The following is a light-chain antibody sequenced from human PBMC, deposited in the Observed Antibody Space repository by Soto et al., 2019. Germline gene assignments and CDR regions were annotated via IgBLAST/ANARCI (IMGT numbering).Light chain of an antibody. CDR2: GAS. Sequence: DNQMTQSPSTLSASVGDRVTITCRASQSINNWLAWYQQKPGKAPKLLIYGASSLESGVPSRFSGSGSGTGFTLTINSLQPDDFATYYCQQYNLYWTFGQGTKVEIK. J-gene: IGKJ1*01. CDR3: QQYNLYWT. CDR1: QSINNW. V-gene: IGKV1-5*01.